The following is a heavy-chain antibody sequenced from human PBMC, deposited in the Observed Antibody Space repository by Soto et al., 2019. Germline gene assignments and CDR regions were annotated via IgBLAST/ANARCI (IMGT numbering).Heavy chain of an antibody. Sequence: QVQLQESGPGLVKPSQTLSLTCTVSGGSISSGGYYWSWIRQHPGKGLEWVAVISYDGSNKYYADSVKGRFTISRDNSKNTLYLQMNSLRAEDTAVYYCAKVGRGYSYGFDYWGQGTLVTVSS. CDR3: AKVGRGYSYGFDY. D-gene: IGHD5-18*01. J-gene: IGHJ4*02. CDR1: GGSISSGG. V-gene: IGHV3-30*18. CDR2: ISYDGSNK.